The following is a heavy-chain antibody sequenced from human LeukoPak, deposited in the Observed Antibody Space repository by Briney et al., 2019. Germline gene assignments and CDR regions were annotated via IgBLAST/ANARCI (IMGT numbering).Heavy chain of an antibody. D-gene: IGHD3-22*01. Sequence: GASVKVSCKASGYTFTSYDINWVRQATGQGLEWMGWMNPNSGNTGYAQKFQGRVTMTRNTSISTAYMELSSLRSGDTAVYYCARVSYYYDSSGYPLYYYYGMDVWGQGTRSPSP. CDR1: GYTFTSYD. CDR3: ARVSYYYDSSGYPLYYYYGMDV. CDR2: MNPNSGNT. J-gene: IGHJ6*02. V-gene: IGHV1-8*01.